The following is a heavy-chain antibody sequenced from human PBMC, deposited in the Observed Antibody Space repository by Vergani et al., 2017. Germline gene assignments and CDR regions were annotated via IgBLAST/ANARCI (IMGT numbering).Heavy chain of an antibody. CDR1: GYSFTTYD. V-gene: IGHV1-8*03. CDR3: TRGLPRTRTTETYYVDD. D-gene: IGHD1-14*01. J-gene: IGHJ4*02. Sequence: QVQLVQSGAEVKKPGASVKLSCKAAGYSFTTYDINWVRQALGHGLEWVGWINPNSGNKGSARRFEGRVTITRDTAISTAYMELSGLYSDDTAVYYCTRGLPRTRTTETYYVDDWVQRTLLGVSP. CDR2: INPNSGNK.